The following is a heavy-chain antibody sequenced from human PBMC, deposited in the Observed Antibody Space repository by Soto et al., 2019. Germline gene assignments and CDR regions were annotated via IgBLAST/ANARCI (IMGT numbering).Heavy chain of an antibody. J-gene: IGHJ5*02. CDR1: GYRFTSYW. V-gene: IGHV5-51*01. CDR3: ARVIGYCSSASCYGGPWFDP. D-gene: IGHD2-2*01. CDR2: IYPGDSDT. Sequence: GESLKISCTASGYRFTSYWISWVRQLPGKGLEWMGIIYPGDSDTRYSPSFQGQVTISADQSISTAYLQWSSLKASDTAMYYCARVIGYCSSASCYGGPWFDPWGQGTLDTVSS.